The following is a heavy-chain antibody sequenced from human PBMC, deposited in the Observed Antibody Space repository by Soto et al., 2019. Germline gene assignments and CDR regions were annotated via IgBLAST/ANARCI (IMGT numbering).Heavy chain of an antibody. CDR3: ARDLPLLAARGGADY. V-gene: IGHV3-74*01. D-gene: IGHD6-6*01. CDR2: INRDGSSA. CDR1: GFTFSSYW. J-gene: IGHJ4*02. Sequence: EVQLVESGGGLVQPGGSLRLSCAASGFTFSSYWMHWVRQAPGKGLVWVSRINRDGSSASYADSVKGRFTISRDNAKNTLYLQMNSLRAEDTAVYYCARDLPLLAARGGADYWGQGTLVTVSS.